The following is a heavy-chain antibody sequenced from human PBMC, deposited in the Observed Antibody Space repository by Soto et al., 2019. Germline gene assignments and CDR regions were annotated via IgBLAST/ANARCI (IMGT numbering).Heavy chain of an antibody. V-gene: IGHV4-4*07. D-gene: IGHD6-13*01. CDR3: VRDVPAAGTDWFDL. Sequence: SETLSLTCTVSGGSINNYWWSWIRQAADKRLEWIGRLHSTGATNYNPSLRSRVTMSVDKSKNQFSLNLASVTAADTAVYYCVRDVPAAGTDWFDLWGQGTLVTVSS. CDR1: GGSINNYW. CDR2: LHSTGAT. J-gene: IGHJ5*01.